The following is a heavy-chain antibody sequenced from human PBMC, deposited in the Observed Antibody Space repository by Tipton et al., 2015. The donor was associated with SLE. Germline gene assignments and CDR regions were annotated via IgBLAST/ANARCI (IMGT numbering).Heavy chain of an antibody. CDR1: GGSFSGYS. V-gene: IGHV4-34*01. CDR2: INHSGST. Sequence: TLSLTCAVYGGSFSGYSWSWIRQPPGKGLEWIGEINHSGSTNYNPSLKSRVTISLDTSKNQFSLKLGSVTAADTAMYYCARELPTMGDYMDVWGKGTTVIVSS. CDR3: ARELPTMGDYMDV. J-gene: IGHJ6*03. D-gene: IGHD3-16*01.